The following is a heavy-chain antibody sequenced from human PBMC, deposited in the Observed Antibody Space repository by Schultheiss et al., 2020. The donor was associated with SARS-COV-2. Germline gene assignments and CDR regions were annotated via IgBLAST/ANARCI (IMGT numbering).Heavy chain of an antibody. D-gene: IGHD3-3*01. Sequence: GGSLRLSCAASGFTFSSYAMSWVRQAPGKGLEWVSAISGSGGSTYYADSVKGRFTISRDNAKNSLYLQMNSLRAEDTAVYYCARVAFTIFGVVSAPSYMDVWGKGTTVTVSS. CDR1: GFTFSSYA. V-gene: IGHV3-23*01. J-gene: IGHJ6*03. CDR2: ISGSGGST. CDR3: ARVAFTIFGVVSAPSYMDV.